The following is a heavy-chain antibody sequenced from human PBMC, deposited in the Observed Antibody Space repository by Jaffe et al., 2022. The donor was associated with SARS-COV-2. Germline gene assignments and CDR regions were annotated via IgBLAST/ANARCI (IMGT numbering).Heavy chain of an antibody. CDR1: GGSFSGYY. Sequence: QVQLQQWGAGLLKPSETLSLTCAVYGGSFSGYYWSWIRQPPGKGLEWIGEINHSGSTNYNPSLKSRVTISVDTSKNQFSLKLSSVTAADTAVYYCASIVVVPAANQDYWGQGTLVTVSS. D-gene: IGHD2-2*01. CDR3: ASIVVVPAANQDY. J-gene: IGHJ4*02. CDR2: INHSGST. V-gene: IGHV4-34*01.